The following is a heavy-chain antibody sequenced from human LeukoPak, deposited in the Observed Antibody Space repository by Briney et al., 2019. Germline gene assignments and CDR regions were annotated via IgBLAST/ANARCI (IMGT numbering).Heavy chain of an antibody. Sequence: ASVKVSCKASGYSFSVYYMHWVRQAPEQGLGRMGWINPNSGGTNYAQKFLGRVTMTRDTSISTAYMELSRLRSDDTAVYYCASLYGDYVASDYWGQGTLVTVSS. CDR3: ASLYGDYVASDY. CDR1: GYSFSVYY. J-gene: IGHJ4*02. V-gene: IGHV1-2*02. D-gene: IGHD4-17*01. CDR2: INPNSGGT.